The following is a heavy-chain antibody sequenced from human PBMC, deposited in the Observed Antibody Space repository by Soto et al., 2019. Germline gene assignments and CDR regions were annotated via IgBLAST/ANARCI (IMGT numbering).Heavy chain of an antibody. V-gene: IGHV4-59*01. CDR3: ARDGLEGWFDP. CDR1: GGSISTYY. CDR2: IYYSGST. J-gene: IGHJ5*02. Sequence: QVQLQESGPGLVKPSETLSLTCTVSGGSISTYYWSWIRQPPGKGLEWIGYIYYSGSTNYNPSLKSRVTISVDTSKNQFSLKLSSVTAADTAVCYCARDGLEGWFDPWGQGTLVTVSS.